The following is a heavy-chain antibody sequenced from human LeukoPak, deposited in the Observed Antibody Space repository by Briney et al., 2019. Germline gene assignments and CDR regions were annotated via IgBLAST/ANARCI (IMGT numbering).Heavy chain of an antibody. Sequence: GGSLRLSCAASGFTFSSYAMHWVRQAPGKGLEWVAVMSYDGSNKYYADSVKGRFTISRDNSKNTLYLQMNSLRAEDTAVYYCARRTQPYYFDYWGQGTLVTVSS. CDR3: ARRTQPYYFDY. CDR2: MSYDGSNK. V-gene: IGHV3-30*04. D-gene: IGHD6-13*01. J-gene: IGHJ4*02. CDR1: GFTFSSYA.